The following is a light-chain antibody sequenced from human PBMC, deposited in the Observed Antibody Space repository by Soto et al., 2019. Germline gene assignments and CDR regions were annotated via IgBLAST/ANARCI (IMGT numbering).Light chain of an antibody. V-gene: IGLV2-14*01. J-gene: IGLJ1*01. CDR3: SLYTSSDPPYV. CDR2: VVS. CDR1: SSDVGAYDY. Sequence: QSALTQPASVSGSPGQSLTISCTGTSSDVGAYDYVSWYQQHPDKAPKLIIYVVSNRPSGVSNRFSGSKSGNTASLTISGLQAEDEADYYCSLYTSSDPPYVFGTGTKVTVL.